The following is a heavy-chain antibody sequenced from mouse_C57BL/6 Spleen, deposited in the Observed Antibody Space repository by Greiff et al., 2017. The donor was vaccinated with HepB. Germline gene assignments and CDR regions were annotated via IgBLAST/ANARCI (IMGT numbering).Heavy chain of an antibody. Sequence: VQLQESGPELVKPGASVKISCKASGYAFSSSWMNWVKQRPGKGLEWIGRIYPGDGDTNYNGKFKGKATLTADKSSSTAYMQLSSLTSEDSAVYFCARERDYWGQGTTLTVSS. CDR2: IYPGDGDT. J-gene: IGHJ2*01. V-gene: IGHV1-82*01. CDR1: GYAFSSSW. CDR3: ARERDY.